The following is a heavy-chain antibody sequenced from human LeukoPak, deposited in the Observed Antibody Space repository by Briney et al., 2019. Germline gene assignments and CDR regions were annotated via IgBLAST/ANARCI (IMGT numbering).Heavy chain of an antibody. V-gene: IGHV3-48*01. Sequence: GGSLRLSCAASGFSFRDYAMNWVRQAPGKGLEWVSYISSSSSTIYYADSVKGRFTISRDNAKNSLYLQMNSLRAEDTAVYYCARGRVITMVRGVLVYWGQGTLVTVSS. J-gene: IGHJ4*02. D-gene: IGHD3-10*01. CDR2: ISSSSSTI. CDR1: GFSFRDYA. CDR3: ARGRVITMVRGVLVY.